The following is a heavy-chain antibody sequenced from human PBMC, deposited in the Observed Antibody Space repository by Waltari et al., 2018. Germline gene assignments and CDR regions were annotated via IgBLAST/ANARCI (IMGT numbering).Heavy chain of an antibody. CDR3: AKGRDLFTY. CDR2: ISGGGVST. Sequence: EVRLLESGGGLVQPGGSLRLSCAASEFTFSNYGMSWVRQAPGKGLEWVSAISGGGVSTYYADSVKGRFTISRDNSKNTLYLQMIILRAEDTAVYYCAKGRDLFTYWGQGTLVTVSS. V-gene: IGHV3-23*01. D-gene: IGHD2-21*01. J-gene: IGHJ4*02. CDR1: EFTFSNYG.